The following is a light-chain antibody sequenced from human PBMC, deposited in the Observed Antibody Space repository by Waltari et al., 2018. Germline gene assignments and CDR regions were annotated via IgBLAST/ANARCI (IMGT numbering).Light chain of an antibody. J-gene: IGKJ3*01. CDR3: QQYDSLPLT. Sequence: DVQMTQYTSSLYASVGDRVTITCQASQDISNYLNWYQQKPGKAPNLLIYATSNLESGVPSRFSGSGSGTLFTFTISSLQPEDIATYYCQQYDSLPLTFGPGTTVDV. V-gene: IGKV1-33*01. CDR1: QDISNY. CDR2: ATS.